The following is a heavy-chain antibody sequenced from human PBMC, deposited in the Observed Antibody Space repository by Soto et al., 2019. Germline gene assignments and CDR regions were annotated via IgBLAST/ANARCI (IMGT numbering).Heavy chain of an antibody. CDR1: GGSISSSSYY. J-gene: IGHJ6*02. CDR2: IYYSGST. CDR3: ARPQQLVSPTGYYYGMDV. V-gene: IGHV4-39*01. Sequence: SETLSLTCTVSGGSISSSSYYWGWIRQPPGKGLEWIGSIYYSGSTYYNPSLKSRVTISVDTSKNQFSLKLSSVTAADTAVYYCARPQQLVSPTGYYYGMDVWGQGTTVTVSS. D-gene: IGHD6-6*01.